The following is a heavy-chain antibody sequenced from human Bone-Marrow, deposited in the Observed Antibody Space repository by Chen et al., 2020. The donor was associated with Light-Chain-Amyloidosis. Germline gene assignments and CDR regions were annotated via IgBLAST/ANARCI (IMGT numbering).Heavy chain of an antibody. CDR3: ARVQTVTALNY. V-gene: IGHV4-59*01. J-gene: IGHJ4*02. CDR2: IFYSGST. D-gene: IGHD2-21*02. Sequence: QVPLQESGPGLVKPSETLSLTCSVSETSIDAAYWAWIRQPPGKGLEWIGYIFYSGSTTYNPSLKSRVTMSVDTSTNQFSLKLTSLTTADTAVYYCARVQTVTALNYWGQGTMVTVSS. CDR1: ETSIDAAY.